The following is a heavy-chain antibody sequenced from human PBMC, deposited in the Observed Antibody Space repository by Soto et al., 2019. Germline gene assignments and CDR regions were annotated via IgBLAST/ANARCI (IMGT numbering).Heavy chain of an antibody. J-gene: IGHJ4*02. CDR3: SKDLRDYYNSSGYSPPYDFDY. V-gene: IGHV3-30*18. CDR1: GITYSSYG. Sequence: ERSLRLSCAASGITYSSYGMHWIRQAPGKRLAWVAVISYDGSNKYYADSVKGRFTISRDNSKNTLYLQMNSLRAEDTAVYYCSKDLRDYYNSSGYSPPYDFDYCGQGCLVTVSS. CDR2: ISYDGSNK. D-gene: IGHD3-22*01.